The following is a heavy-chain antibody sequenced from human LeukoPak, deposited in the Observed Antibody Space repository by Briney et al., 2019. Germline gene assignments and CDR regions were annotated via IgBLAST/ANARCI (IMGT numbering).Heavy chain of an antibody. J-gene: IGHJ1*01. V-gene: IGHV4-4*07. CDR3: AGGGIAVAGNRKYFQH. Sequence: SETLSLTCTVSGGSISSYYWSWIRHPALTGLDSIGRIYTSGSTNYNPSLKSRVTMSVDTSKNQFSLKLSSVTAADTAVYYCAGGGIAVAGNRKYFQHWGQGTLVTVSS. D-gene: IGHD6-19*01. CDR2: IYTSGST. CDR1: GGSISSYY.